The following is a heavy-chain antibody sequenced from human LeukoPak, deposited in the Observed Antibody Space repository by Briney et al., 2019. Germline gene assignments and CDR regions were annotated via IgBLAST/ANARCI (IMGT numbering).Heavy chain of an antibody. CDR2: LTGNGGYA. J-gene: IGHJ4*02. CDR1: GFTLSKFG. V-gene: IGHV3-64D*06. D-gene: IGHD3-22*01. CDR3: VKGSDSSGFYYFDN. Sequence: PGGSLRLPCAASGFTLSKFGMQWVRQAPGKGLEHVSTLTGNGGYAYYADFVKGRFTISRDNSKNTLYLQMSSLRTEDTAVYYCVKGSDSSGFYYFDNWGQGTLVTVSS.